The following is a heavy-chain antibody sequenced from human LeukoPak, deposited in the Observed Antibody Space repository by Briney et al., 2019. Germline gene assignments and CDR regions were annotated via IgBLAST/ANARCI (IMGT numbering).Heavy chain of an antibody. CDR1: GLDFNIYA. D-gene: IGHD3-3*01. CDR3: AKVPDFADYYFDH. J-gene: IGHJ4*02. Sequence: GALRLSCAASGLDFNIYAMSWVRQAPGKGLEWVSTISDSGERTFYADSVKGRFTISRDSSENTLYLQMNSLRVDDTAVYYCAKVPDFADYYFDHWGQGTLVTVSS. CDR2: ISDSGERT. V-gene: IGHV3-23*01.